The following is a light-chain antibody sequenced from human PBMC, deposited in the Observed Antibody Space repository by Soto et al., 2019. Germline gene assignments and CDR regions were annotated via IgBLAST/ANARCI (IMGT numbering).Light chain of an antibody. CDR2: EVT. CDR1: SSDVGGYNY. J-gene: IGLJ1*01. CDR3: AAWDNSLNGPYV. Sequence: ALTQPRSVSGSPGQSVTISCTGTSSDVGGYNYVSWYQQHPGKAPKLMIYEVTKRPSGVPDRFSGSKSGNTASLTVSGLQAEDEADYYCAAWDNSLNGPYVFGTGTKVTVL. V-gene: IGLV2-11*01.